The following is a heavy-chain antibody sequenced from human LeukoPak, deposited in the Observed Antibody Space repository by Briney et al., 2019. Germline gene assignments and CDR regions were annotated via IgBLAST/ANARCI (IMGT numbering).Heavy chain of an antibody. CDR2: ISSSSSYT. V-gene: IGHV3-21*01. J-gene: IGHJ4*02. Sequence: KSGGSLRLSCAASGFTFSSYSMNWVRQAPGKGLEWVSSISSSSSYTYYADSVKGRFTISRDNAKNSLYLQMNSLRAEDTAVYYCARDPHIAVAGTDTDYWGQGTLVTVSS. CDR1: GFTFSSYS. CDR3: ARDPHIAVAGTDTDY. D-gene: IGHD6-19*01.